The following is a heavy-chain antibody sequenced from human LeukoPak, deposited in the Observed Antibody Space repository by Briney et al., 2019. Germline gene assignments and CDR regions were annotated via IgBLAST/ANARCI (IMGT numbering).Heavy chain of an antibody. CDR2: IIPIFGTA. V-gene: IGHV1-69*13. J-gene: IGHJ4*02. Sequence: GASVKVSCKSSGGTFSSYAISWVRQAPGQGLEWMGGIIPIFGTANYAQKFQGRVTITADESTSIAYMELSSLRSEDTAVYYCARDLSGYFDYWGQGTLVTVSS. D-gene: IGHD2/OR15-2a*01. CDR3: ARDLSGYFDY. CDR1: GGTFSSYA.